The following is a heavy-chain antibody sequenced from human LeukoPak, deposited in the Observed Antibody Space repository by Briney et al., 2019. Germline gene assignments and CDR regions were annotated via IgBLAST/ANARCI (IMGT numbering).Heavy chain of an antibody. J-gene: IGHJ4*02. Sequence: SGGSLRLSCAASGFSFSSYEMNWVRQAPGKGLEWVSSISSSSSYIYYADSVKGRFTISRDNAKNSLYLQMNSLRAEDTAVYYCARERDYDSSGSSGPYFDYWGQGTLVTVSS. CDR2: ISSSSSYI. CDR3: ARERDYDSSGSSGPYFDY. D-gene: IGHD3-22*01. V-gene: IGHV3-21*01. CDR1: GFSFSSYE.